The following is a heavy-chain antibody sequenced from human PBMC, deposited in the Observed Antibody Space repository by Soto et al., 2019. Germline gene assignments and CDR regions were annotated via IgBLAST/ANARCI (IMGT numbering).Heavy chain of an antibody. CDR3: ATVRVSFVPGLRFPMDV. J-gene: IGHJ6*02. CDR2: ISYDGSNK. CDR1: GFTFSSYA. D-gene: IGHD3-16*01. Sequence: GSLRLSCTASGFTFSSYAMRWVRQAPGKELEWVAGISYDGSNKYDADSVKGRFTISRDNSKNTLYLQLNGPRAVDTLVYYCATVRVSFVPGLRFPMDVWGQGAPETLYS. V-gene: IGHV3-30-3*01.